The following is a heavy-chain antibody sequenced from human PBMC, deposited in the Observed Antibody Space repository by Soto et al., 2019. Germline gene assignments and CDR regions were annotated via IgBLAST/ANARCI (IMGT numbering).Heavy chain of an antibody. CDR3: AGSMVRGVITARGAFDI. CDR2: ISAYNGNT. D-gene: IGHD3-10*01. CDR1: GYTFTSYG. J-gene: IGHJ3*02. Sequence: QVQLVHSGAEVKKPGASVKVSCKASGYTFTSYGISWVRQAPGQGLEWMGWISAYNGNTNYAQKLQGRVTMTTDTSTSTAYMELRSLRSDDTAVYYCAGSMVRGVITARGAFDIWGQGTMVTVSS. V-gene: IGHV1-18*04.